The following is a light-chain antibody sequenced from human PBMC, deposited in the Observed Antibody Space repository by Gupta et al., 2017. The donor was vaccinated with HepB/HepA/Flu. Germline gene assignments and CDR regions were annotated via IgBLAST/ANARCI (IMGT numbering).Light chain of an antibody. J-gene: IGKJ5*01. CDR2: LGS. CDR1: QSLLHSNGYNY. V-gene: IGKV2-28*01. Sequence: IVMTQSPLSLPVTPGESASISCRSSQSLLHSNGYNYLHCYLQKPGQSPQLLIYLGSNQAAGVPDRFSGSGSGTDFTLKISRVEADDVAVYYCMQDSQSPPITFGQGTRLDIK. CDR3: MQDSQSPPIT.